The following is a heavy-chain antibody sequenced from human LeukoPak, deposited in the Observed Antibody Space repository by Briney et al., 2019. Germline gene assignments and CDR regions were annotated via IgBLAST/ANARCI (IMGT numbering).Heavy chain of an antibody. D-gene: IGHD6-13*01. Sequence: GGSLRLSCAASGFTFRSDWMSWVRQAPGKGLELVANIKEDGSKENYEDSVKGRFTISRDNAKNSLYLQMSSLRAEDTAVYYCARDRLPYSSSWYFDYWGQGTLVTVSS. J-gene: IGHJ4*02. CDR1: GFTFRSDW. V-gene: IGHV3-7*01. CDR2: IKEDGSKE. CDR3: ARDRLPYSSSWYFDY.